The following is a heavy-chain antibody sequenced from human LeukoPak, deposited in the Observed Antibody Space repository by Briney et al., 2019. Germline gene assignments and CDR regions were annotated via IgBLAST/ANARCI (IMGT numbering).Heavy chain of an antibody. V-gene: IGHV1-2*02. CDR1: GYTFTGYY. CDR3: ARDPHYYDSSGYQGAFDI. J-gene: IGHJ3*02. Sequence: ASVKVSCKASGYTFTGYYMHWVRQAPGQGLAWMGWINPNSGGTNYAQKFQGRVTMTRDTSISTAYMELSRLRSDDTAVYYCARDPHYYDSSGYQGAFDIWGQGTMVTVSS. CDR2: INPNSGGT. D-gene: IGHD3-22*01.